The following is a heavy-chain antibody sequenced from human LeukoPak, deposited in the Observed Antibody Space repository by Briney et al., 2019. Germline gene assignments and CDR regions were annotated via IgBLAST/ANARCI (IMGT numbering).Heavy chain of an antibody. CDR2: IWYDGSNK. V-gene: IGHV3-33*01. D-gene: IGHD4-23*01. CDR1: GFTFSSYG. CDR3: AGEQLDFTVVTPYYYYYGMDV. J-gene: IGHJ6*02. Sequence: GGSLRLSCAASGFTFSSYGMHWVRQAPGKGLEWVAVIWYDGSNKYYADSVKGRFTISRDNSKNTLYLQMNSLRAEDTAVYYCAGEQLDFTVVTPYYYYYGMDVWGQGTTVTVSS.